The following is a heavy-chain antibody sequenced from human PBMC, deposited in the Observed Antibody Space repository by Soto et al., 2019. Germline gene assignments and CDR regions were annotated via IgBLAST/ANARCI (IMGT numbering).Heavy chain of an antibody. J-gene: IGHJ1*01. CDR2: IFSNDEK. D-gene: IGHD1-1*01. CDR3: ALLWNVESYLHV. CDR1: GYSLSNARLG. V-gene: IGHV2-26*01. Sequence: QITLKESGPVLVKSTETLTLTCTVSGYSLSNARLGVAWIRQPPGKALEWLAHIFSNDEKSYNTSLESRLTISMDKSRNQVVLTTTIIDPVATPNYYCALLWNVESYLHVWGQGTLVTVSS.